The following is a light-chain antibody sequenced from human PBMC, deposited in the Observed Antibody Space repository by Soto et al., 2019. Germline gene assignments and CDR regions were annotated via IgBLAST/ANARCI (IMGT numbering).Light chain of an antibody. CDR1: QGVSTS. CDR3: QERSNWPQIT. V-gene: IGKV3-11*01. J-gene: IGKJ5*01. CDR2: DAS. Sequence: EIVLTQSPATLSLFPRGRAPLSWRASQGVSTSLAWYQHKPGQAPRLLIYDASNRATGIPARFSGSGSGTDFTLTISSLEPEDFAVYYCQERSNWPQITFGQGTRLEIK.